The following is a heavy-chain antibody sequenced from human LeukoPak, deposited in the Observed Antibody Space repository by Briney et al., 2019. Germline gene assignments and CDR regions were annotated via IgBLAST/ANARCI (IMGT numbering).Heavy chain of an antibody. CDR2: IYYSGST. D-gene: IGHD6-13*01. V-gene: IGHV4-31*03. J-gene: IGHJ3*02. CDR1: GGSISSGGYY. CDR3: ARDQGQTAADDAFDI. Sequence: KASETLSLTCTVSGGSISSGGYYWSWIRQHPGKGLEWIGYIYYSGSTYYNPSLKSRVTISVDTSKNQFSLKLSSVTAAATAVYYCARDQGQTAADDAFDIWGQGTMVTVSS.